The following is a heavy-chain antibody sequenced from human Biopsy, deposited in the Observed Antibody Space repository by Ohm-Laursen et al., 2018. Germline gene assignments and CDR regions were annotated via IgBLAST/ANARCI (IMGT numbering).Heavy chain of an antibody. CDR1: GGSINSNY. Sequence: GTLSLTCTVSGGSINSNYWSWIRQPAGKGLEWIGRLYTSGDTNYNPSLKSRVSVSEDTSRRQFSLRLTSVTAADTAVYYCATGPKRLTGTSYFESWGRGILVTVSS. J-gene: IGHJ4*02. CDR2: LYTSGDT. D-gene: IGHD1-7*01. V-gene: IGHV4-4*07. CDR3: ATGPKRLTGTSYFES.